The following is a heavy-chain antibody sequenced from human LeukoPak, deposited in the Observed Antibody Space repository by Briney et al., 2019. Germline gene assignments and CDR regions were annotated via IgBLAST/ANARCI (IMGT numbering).Heavy chain of an antibody. CDR2: IYYSGST. V-gene: IGHV4-39*01. J-gene: IGHJ4*02. Sequence: SETLSLTCTVSGGSISSSSYYWGWIRQPPGKGLEWIGSIYYSGSTYYNPSLKSRVTISVDTSKNQFSLKLSSVTAADTAVYYCARRRVRVWGSYRSQVDYWGQGTLVTVSS. D-gene: IGHD3-16*02. CDR1: GGSISSSSYY. CDR3: ARRRVRVWGSYRSQVDY.